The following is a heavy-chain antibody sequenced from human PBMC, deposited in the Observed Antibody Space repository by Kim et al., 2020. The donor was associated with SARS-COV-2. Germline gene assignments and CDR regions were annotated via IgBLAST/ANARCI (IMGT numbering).Heavy chain of an antibody. D-gene: IGHD2-21*02. Sequence: SETLSLTCTVSGGSISSSSYYWGWIRQPPGKGLEWIGSIYYSGSTYYNPSLKSRVTISVDTSKNQFSLKLSSVTAADTAVYYCARRGHIVVVTAITHYFDYWGQGTLVTVSS. CDR2: IYYSGST. CDR3: ARRGHIVVVTAITHYFDY. V-gene: IGHV4-39*01. CDR1: GGSISSSSYY. J-gene: IGHJ4*02.